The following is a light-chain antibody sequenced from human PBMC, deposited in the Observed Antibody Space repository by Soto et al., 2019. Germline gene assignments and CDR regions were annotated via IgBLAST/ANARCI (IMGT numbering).Light chain of an antibody. CDR1: QSVNNW. V-gene: IGKV1-5*03. CDR3: QHYNSYSWT. CDR2: KAS. J-gene: IGKJ1*01. Sequence: DIQMTQSPSTLSASVGDRVTITCRASQSVNNWLAWYQQKPGKAPKLLIYKASSLRSGVPSTFSGSGSGTEFTLTISSLQPDEFATYYCQHYNSYSWTFGQGTNVEIK.